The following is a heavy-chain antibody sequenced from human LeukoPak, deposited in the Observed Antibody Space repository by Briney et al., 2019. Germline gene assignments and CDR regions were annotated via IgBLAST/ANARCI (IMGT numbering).Heavy chain of an antibody. CDR3: ARPRTPYYYDSSGYDNSFDY. J-gene: IGHJ4*02. Sequence: GESLKISCKGSGYSFTSYWIGWVRQMPGEGLEWMGIIYPGDSDTRYSPSFQGQVTISADKSISTAYLQWSSLKASDTAMYYCARPRTPYYYDSSGYDNSFDYWGQGTLVTVSS. CDR1: GYSFTSYW. D-gene: IGHD3-22*01. V-gene: IGHV5-51*01. CDR2: IYPGDSDT.